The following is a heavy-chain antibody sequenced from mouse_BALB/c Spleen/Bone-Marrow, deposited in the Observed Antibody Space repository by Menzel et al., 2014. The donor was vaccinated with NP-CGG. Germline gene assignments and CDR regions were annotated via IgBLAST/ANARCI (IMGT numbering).Heavy chain of an antibody. Sequence: VQLKQSGPELVKPGASMKISCKASGYSLTGYTMNWVKRSHGKNLEWIGLINPYNGGTSYNQKFKGKATLTVDKSPRTAYMEFLSLTSEDSAVYYCASYYGSSWYFDVWGAGTTVTVSS. V-gene: IGHV1S135*01. CDR3: ASYYGSSWYFDV. D-gene: IGHD1-1*01. CDR2: INPYNGGT. CDR1: GYSLTGYT. J-gene: IGHJ1*01.